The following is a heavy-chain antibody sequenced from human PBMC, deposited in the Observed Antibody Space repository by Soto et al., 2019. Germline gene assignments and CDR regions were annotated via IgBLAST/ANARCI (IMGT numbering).Heavy chain of an antibody. J-gene: IGHJ4*02. V-gene: IGHV3-30-3*01. Sequence: QVQLVESGGGVVQPGRSLRLSCAASGFTFSSYAMHWVRQAPGKGLEWVAVISYDGSNKYYADSVKGRFTISRDNSKNTLYLQMNSLRADDTAVYYCARDDFWRAFDYWGQGTLVTVSS. CDR2: ISYDGSNK. D-gene: IGHD3-3*01. CDR1: GFTFSSYA. CDR3: ARDDFWRAFDY.